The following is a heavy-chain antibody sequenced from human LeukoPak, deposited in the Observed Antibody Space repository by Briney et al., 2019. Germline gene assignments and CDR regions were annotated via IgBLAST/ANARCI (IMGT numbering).Heavy chain of an antibody. J-gene: IGHJ4*02. V-gene: IGHV3-9*01. D-gene: IGHD3-3*01. CDR2: ISWNGRNI. CDR3: AKVAGVVID. Sequence: PGRSLRLSCAASGFTFDDYAMHWVRQAPGKGLEWVSGISWNGRNIGYADSVKGRFTISRDNAKNSLYLQMNSLRAEDTALYYCAKVAGVVIDWGQGTLVTVSS. CDR1: GFTFDDYA.